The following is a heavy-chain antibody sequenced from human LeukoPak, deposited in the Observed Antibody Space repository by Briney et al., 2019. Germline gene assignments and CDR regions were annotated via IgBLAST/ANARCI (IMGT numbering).Heavy chain of an antibody. CDR3: ARDRFYAFDI. J-gene: IGHJ3*02. Sequence: GGSLRLSCAASGFSFNDYIMNWVRQAPGKGLEWVSYTSSSSRTIDYADSVKGRFTISRDNAKNSLYLQMNSLRDEDTALYYCARDRFYAFDIRGQGTMVTVSS. CDR1: GFSFNDYI. CDR2: TSSSSRTI. V-gene: IGHV3-48*02.